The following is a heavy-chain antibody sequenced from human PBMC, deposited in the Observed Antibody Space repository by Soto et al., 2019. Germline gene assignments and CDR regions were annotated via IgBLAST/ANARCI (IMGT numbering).Heavy chain of an antibody. D-gene: IGHD3-10*01. J-gene: IGHJ6*02. CDR3: AKELRWFGELLHYGMDV. V-gene: IGHV3-30*18. CDR2: ISYDGSNK. CDR1: GFTFSSYG. Sequence: QVQLVESGGGVVQPGRSLRLSCAASGFTFSSYGMHWVRQAPGKGLEWVAVISYDGSNKYYADSVKGRFTISRDNSKNTLSLQMNSLRAEDTAVYYCAKELRWFGELLHYGMDVWGQGTTVTVSS.